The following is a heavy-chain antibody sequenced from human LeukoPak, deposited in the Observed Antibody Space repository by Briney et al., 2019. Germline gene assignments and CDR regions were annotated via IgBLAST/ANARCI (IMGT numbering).Heavy chain of an antibody. Sequence: RGESLKISWQGFGYTFTTSWIGWVRQMPGKGLEWMGIIYPGDSDTRYSPSFQGQVTISADKSISTAYLQWSSLKASDTAVYYCARHPNIVALGANFDYWGQGTLVTVSS. CDR3: ARHPNIVALGANFDY. CDR1: GYTFTTSW. J-gene: IGHJ4*02. CDR2: IYPGDSDT. V-gene: IGHV5-51*01. D-gene: IGHD5-12*01.